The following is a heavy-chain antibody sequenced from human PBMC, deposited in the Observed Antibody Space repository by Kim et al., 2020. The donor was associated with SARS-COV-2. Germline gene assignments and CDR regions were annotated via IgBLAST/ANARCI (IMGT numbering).Heavy chain of an antibody. D-gene: IGHD3-10*01. CDR3: ARTRWFGDAFDI. CDR1: GGSISSYY. Sequence: SETLSLTCTVSGGSISSYYWSWIRQPPGKGLEWIGYIYYSGSTNYNPSLKSRVAISVDTSKNQFSLKLSSVTAADTAVYYCARTRWFGDAFDIWGQGTMGTVSS. CDR2: IYYSGST. J-gene: IGHJ3*02. V-gene: IGHV4-59*01.